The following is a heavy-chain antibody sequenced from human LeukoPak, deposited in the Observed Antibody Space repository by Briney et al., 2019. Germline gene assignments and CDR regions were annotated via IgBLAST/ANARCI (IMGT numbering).Heavy chain of an antibody. CDR1: GYSISSGYY. V-gene: IGHV4-38-2*02. CDR2: IYHGGST. Sequence: SETLSLTCTVSGYSISSGYYWGWIRQPPGKGLEWIGSIYHGGSTYYNPSLKSRVTISVDTSKNQFSLKLSSVTAADTGVYYCARGAIDVDIVATIRLGLDYWGQGTLVTVSS. D-gene: IGHD5-12*01. J-gene: IGHJ4*02. CDR3: ARGAIDVDIVATIRLGLDY.